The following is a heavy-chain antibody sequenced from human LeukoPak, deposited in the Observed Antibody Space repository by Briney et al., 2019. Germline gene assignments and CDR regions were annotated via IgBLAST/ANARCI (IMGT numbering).Heavy chain of an antibody. J-gene: IGHJ4*02. D-gene: IGHD3-22*01. CDR1: GFTFSNYS. V-gene: IGHV3-48*04. CDR3: ARDSDDSSGYYGY. Sequence: GGSLRLSCAASGFTFSNYSTNWVRQAPGKGLEWVSYISSSSSTIYCADSVKGRFTISRDNAKNSLYLQMNSLRAEDTAVYYCARDSDDSSGYYGYWGQGTLVTVSS. CDR2: ISSSSSTI.